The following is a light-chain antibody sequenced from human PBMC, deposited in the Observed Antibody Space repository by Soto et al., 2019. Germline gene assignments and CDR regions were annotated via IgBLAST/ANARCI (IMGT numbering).Light chain of an antibody. CDR2: GAS. CDR1: QSVSSSY. J-gene: IGKJ1*01. Sequence: EVMLTQSPATLPLSPEERATLSCRASQSVSSSYLAWYQQKSGQAPRLLIYGASNRATGIPYRFSGSGSGTDFTLTIRRLEPEDFAVYYCQQYDTSPRTFGQGTKVEFK. V-gene: IGKV3-20*01. CDR3: QQYDTSPRT.